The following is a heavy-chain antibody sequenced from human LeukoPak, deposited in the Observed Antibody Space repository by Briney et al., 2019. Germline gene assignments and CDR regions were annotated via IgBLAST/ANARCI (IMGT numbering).Heavy chain of an antibody. V-gene: IGHV3-23*01. CDR2: ITGSGGGT. J-gene: IGHJ4*02. D-gene: IGHD6-6*01. Sequence: GGSLRLSCAASGFTFSSYAMSWVRQAPRKGLEWVSGITGSGGGTYYADSVKGRFTISRDSSSSTLFLQMKSLRAEDTATYYCAKEVAAGRKGIDYWGQGILVTVSS. CDR1: GFTFSSYA. CDR3: AKEVAAGRKGIDY.